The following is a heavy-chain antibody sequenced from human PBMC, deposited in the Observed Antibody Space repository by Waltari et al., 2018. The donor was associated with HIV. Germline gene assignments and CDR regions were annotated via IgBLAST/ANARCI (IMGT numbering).Heavy chain of an antibody. J-gene: IGHJ4*02. Sequence: EVQLVESGGGLVKPGGPLRVSCAASGFTFGLSSMNWVRQAPGKGLEWVASINKNNSYIYYADSVKGRFAISRDNAKNSLYLQMNSLRAEDTAIYYCASRDYGAYAGELVYWGQGTLVTVSS. D-gene: IGHD4-17*01. CDR2: INKNNSYI. CDR1: GFTFGLSS. CDR3: ASRDYGAYAGELVY. V-gene: IGHV3-21*02.